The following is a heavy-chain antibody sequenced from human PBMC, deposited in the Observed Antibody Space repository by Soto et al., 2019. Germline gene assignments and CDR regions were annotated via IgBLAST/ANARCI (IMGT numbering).Heavy chain of an antibody. Sequence: QLQLQESGPGLVKPSETLSLTCTVSGGSISSSSYYWGWIRQPPGKGLEWIGSIYYSGSTYYNPSLKSRVTISVDTSKNQFSLKLSSVTAADTAVYYCARHVEVYWYFDLWGRGTLVTVSS. V-gene: IGHV4-39*01. CDR3: ARHVEVYWYFDL. CDR2: IYYSGST. J-gene: IGHJ2*01. CDR1: GGSISSSSYY. D-gene: IGHD2-21*01.